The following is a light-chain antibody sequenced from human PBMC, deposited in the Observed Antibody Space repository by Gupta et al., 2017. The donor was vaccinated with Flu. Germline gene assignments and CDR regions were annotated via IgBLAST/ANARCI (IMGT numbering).Light chain of an antibody. Sequence: GSYRIFVYKHNPGNPPQERQMHISLTDKQQDSGAPSHFSVSGDASANTAIFLIAGLQSEDEADYYCKIWHSSAWLFGGGTKLTVL. CDR3: KIWHSSAWL. CDR2: HISLTDK. V-gene: IGLV5-45*01. CDR1: GSYR. J-gene: IGLJ3*02.